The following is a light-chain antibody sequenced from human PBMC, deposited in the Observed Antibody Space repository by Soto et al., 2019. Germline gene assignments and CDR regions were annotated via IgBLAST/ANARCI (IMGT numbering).Light chain of an antibody. J-gene: IGKJ4*01. CDR3: QQYNDYPLT. CDR1: QGIRNY. Sequence: IQMNQSPSSLSASVGDRVTITCRASQGIRNYLAWFQHKPGKAPKSLIYDASSLQSGVPSKFIGSGAGTDFTLTISSLQPEDSATYYCQQYNDYPLTVGGGTKVEIK. CDR2: DAS. V-gene: IGKV1-16*02.